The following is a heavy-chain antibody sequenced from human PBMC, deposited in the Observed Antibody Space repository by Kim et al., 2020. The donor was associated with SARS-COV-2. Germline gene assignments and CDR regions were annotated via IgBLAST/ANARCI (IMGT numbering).Heavy chain of an antibody. D-gene: IGHD2-2*01. V-gene: IGHV3-20*01. CDR2: ITWNDDST. CDR3: ARGYCSRSNCYLRYYYGLDV. CDR1: GFSFDDYG. J-gene: IGHJ6*02. Sequence: GGSLRLSCAASGFSFDDYGMSWVRQAPGKGLEWVSGITWNDDSTGYADSVKGRFTISRDNAKNSLYLQMNSLRAEDTASYHCARGYCSRSNCYLRYYYGLDVWGQGTTVTVSS.